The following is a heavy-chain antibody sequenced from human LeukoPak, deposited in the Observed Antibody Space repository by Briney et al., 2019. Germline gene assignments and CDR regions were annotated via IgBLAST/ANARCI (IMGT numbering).Heavy chain of an antibody. CDR3: VRDFRFLEDY. J-gene: IGHJ4*02. D-gene: IGHD3-3*01. CDR1: GFTVSSNY. Sequence: GGSLRLSCAASGFTVSSNYMSWVRQAPGKGLQWVSVIYSGGNTYYADSVKGRFTISRDNANNSLYLQMNSLRAEDTAVYYCVRDFRFLEDYWGQGTLVTVSS. V-gene: IGHV3-53*01. CDR2: IYSGGNT.